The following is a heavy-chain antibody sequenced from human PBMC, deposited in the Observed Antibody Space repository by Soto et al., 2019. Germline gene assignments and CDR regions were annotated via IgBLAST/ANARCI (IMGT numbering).Heavy chain of an antibody. CDR1: GSTYPSYG. V-gene: IGHV1-18*01. J-gene: IGHJ4*02. Sequence: ASVQVSCQASGSTYPSYGISWVRQAPGQGLEWMGWISAYNGNTKYAQKLQGRVTVTTDTSTSTAYMELRSLTSDDTAVYYCARDLTPGLVDHWGQGTLVIVSS. CDR3: ARDLTPGLVDH. CDR2: ISAYNGNT. D-gene: IGHD3-9*01.